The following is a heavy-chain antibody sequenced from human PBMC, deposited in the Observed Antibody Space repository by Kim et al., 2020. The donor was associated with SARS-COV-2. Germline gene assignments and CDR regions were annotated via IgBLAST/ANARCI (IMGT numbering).Heavy chain of an antibody. CDR1: GFTFSSYG. J-gene: IGHJ4*02. CDR2: IWYDGSNK. CDR3: ARDISGIAAAGTMDY. Sequence: GGSLRLSCAASGFTFSSYGMHWVRQAPGKGLEWVAVIWYDGSNKYYADSVKGRFTISRDNSKNTLYLQMNSLRAEDTAVYYCARDISGIAAAGTMDYWGQGTLVTVSS. D-gene: IGHD6-13*01. V-gene: IGHV3-33*01.